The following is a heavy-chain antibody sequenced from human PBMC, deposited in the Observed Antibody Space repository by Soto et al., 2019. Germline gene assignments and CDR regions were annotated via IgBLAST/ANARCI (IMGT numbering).Heavy chain of an antibody. Sequence: SETLSLTCAVSGGSVRGDSWIWVRQTPGKGPEWIGNSYYTGSTFYNPSLQSRVTISVDTSKNQFSLKLSSVTAADTAMYYCARRIAARGGYFDYWGQGTLVTVSS. V-gene: IGHV4-59*08. J-gene: IGHJ4*02. CDR3: ARRIAARGGYFDY. CDR2: SYYTGST. D-gene: IGHD6-6*01. CDR1: GGSVRGDS.